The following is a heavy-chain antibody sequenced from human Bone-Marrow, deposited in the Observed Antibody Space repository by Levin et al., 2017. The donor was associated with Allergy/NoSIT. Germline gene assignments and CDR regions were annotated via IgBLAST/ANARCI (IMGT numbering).Heavy chain of an antibody. CDR2: ISYDGSNK. V-gene: IGHV3-30-3*01. J-gene: IGHJ4*02. CDR3: AREGYSGYSGYDSRAYYYDSSGYYPFDY. Sequence: GGSLRLSCAASGFTFSSYAMHWVRQAPGKGLEWVAVISYDGSNKYYADSVKGRFTISRDNSKNTLYLQMNSLRAEDTAVYYCAREGYSGYSGYDSRAYYYDSSGYYPFDYWGQGTLVTVSS. CDR1: GFTFSSYA. D-gene: IGHD3-22*01.